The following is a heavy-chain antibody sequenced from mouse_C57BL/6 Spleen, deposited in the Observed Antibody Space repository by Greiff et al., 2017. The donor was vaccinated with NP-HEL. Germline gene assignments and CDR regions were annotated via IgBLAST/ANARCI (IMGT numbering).Heavy chain of an antibody. D-gene: IGHD2-5*01. V-gene: IGHV3-6*01. J-gene: IGHJ4*01. CDR3: ARVGYSNYDYAMDY. CDR1: GYSITSGYY. Sequence: EVKLLESGPGLVKPSQSLSLTCSVTGYSITSGYYWNWIRQFPGNKLEWMGYISYDGSNNYNPSLKNRISITRDTSKNQFFLKLNSVTTEDTATYYCARVGYSNYDYAMDYWGQGTSVTVSS. CDR2: ISYDGSN.